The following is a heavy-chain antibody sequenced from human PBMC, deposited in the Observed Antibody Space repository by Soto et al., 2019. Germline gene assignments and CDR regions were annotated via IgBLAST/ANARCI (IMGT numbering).Heavy chain of an antibody. D-gene: IGHD2-2*02. CDR2: IWYDGSNK. CDR3: ARGIGYCSSTSCYKGLGYYYGMDV. Sequence: LRLSCAASGFTFSSYGMHWVRQAPGKGLEWVAVIWYDGSNKYYADSVKGRFTISRDNSKNTLYLQMNSLRAEDTAVYYCARGIGYCSSTSCYKGLGYYYGMDVWGQGTTVTVSS. J-gene: IGHJ6*02. V-gene: IGHV3-33*01. CDR1: GFTFSSYG.